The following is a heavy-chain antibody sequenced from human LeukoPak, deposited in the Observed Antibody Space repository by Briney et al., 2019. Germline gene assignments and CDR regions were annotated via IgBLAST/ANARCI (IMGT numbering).Heavy chain of an antibody. Sequence: GGSLRLSCAASGFTFSIYWMSWVRQAPGKGLEWVANIKQDGSEKYYVDSVKGRFTISRDNAKNSLYLQMNSLRAEDTAVYYCAREDNGASDAFDMWGQGTMVTVSS. D-gene: IGHD4-17*01. J-gene: IGHJ3*02. CDR3: AREDNGASDAFDM. CDR1: GFTFSIYW. V-gene: IGHV3-7*01. CDR2: IKQDGSEK.